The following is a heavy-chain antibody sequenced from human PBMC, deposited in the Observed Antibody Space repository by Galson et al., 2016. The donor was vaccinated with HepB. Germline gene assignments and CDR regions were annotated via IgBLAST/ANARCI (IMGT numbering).Heavy chain of an antibody. J-gene: IGHJ6*04. CDR2: IYTNGST. CDR1: GGSISSVNYY. Sequence: TLSLTCTVSGGSISSVNYYWTWIRQPAGKGLESIGRIYTNGSTSYNPSLKSRVTISVDTSKKQFFLKLTSVTAADTAVYYCARAYTRQLVGWGDYNYGMEVWGKGTTVTVSS. D-gene: IGHD6-6*01. V-gene: IGHV4-61*02. CDR3: ARAYTRQLVGWGDYNYGMEV.